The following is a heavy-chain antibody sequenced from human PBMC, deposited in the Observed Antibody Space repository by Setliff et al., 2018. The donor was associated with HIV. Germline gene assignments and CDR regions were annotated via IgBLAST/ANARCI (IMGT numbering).Heavy chain of an antibody. CDR1: GFTFSSYA. CDR2: ISYDGSNK. Sequence: GGSLRLSCAGSGFTFSSYAMHWVRQAPGKGLEWVAVISYDGSNKYYADSVKGRFTISRDNSKNTLYLQMNSLRAEDTAVYYCARAMVRGVRDYYYYGMDVWGQGTTVTVSS. D-gene: IGHD3-10*01. J-gene: IGHJ6*02. V-gene: IGHV3-30*04. CDR3: ARAMVRGVRDYYYYGMDV.